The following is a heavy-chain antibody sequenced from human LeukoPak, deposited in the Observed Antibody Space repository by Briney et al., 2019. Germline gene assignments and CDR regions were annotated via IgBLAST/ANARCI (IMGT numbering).Heavy chain of an antibody. D-gene: IGHD5-12*01. CDR1: GYTFTGYY. CDR3: ARGRDGYNPTAGY. Sequence: ASVKVSCKASGYTFTGYYMHWVRQAPGQGLEWMGWINPNSGGTNYAQKFQGRVTMTRDTSISTAYMELSRLRSDDTAVYYCARGRDGYNPTAGYWGQGTLVTVSS. J-gene: IGHJ4*02. CDR2: INPNSGGT. V-gene: IGHV1-2*02.